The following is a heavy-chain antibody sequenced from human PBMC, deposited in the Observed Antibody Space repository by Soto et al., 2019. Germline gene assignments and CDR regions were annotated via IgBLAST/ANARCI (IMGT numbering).Heavy chain of an antibody. V-gene: IGHV2-5*02. CDR2: IYWDDDK. D-gene: IGHD6-19*01. CDR3: AHRREQWGGFDY. Sequence: QITLKESGPTLVKPTQTLTLTCTFSGFSLSTSGVGVGWIRQPPGKALEWLALIYWDDDKRYSPSLKSMLTITKDTSKTEVVLTTNNMDPVDTATYYCAHRREQWGGFDYWGQGTLVTVSS. J-gene: IGHJ4*02. CDR1: GFSLSTSGVG.